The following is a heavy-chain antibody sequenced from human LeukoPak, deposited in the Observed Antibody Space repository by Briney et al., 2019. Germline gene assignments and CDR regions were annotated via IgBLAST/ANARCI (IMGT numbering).Heavy chain of an antibody. Sequence: PGGSLRLSCAASGFTFSSYEMNWVRQAPGKGLEWVSYISSRGSTIYYADSVKGRFTISRDNAKNSLYLQMNSLRAEDTAVYYCAREYYDILTGYLPGMDVWGKGTTVTVSS. CDR2: ISSRGSTI. V-gene: IGHV3-48*03. CDR3: AREYYDILTGYLPGMDV. D-gene: IGHD3-9*01. J-gene: IGHJ6*04. CDR1: GFTFSSYE.